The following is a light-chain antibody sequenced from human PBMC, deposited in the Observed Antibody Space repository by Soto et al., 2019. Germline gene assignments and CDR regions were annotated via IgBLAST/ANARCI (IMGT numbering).Light chain of an antibody. CDR3: QQYNNWPPYT. V-gene: IGKV3-15*01. Sequence: EILMTQSPATLSVSPGERATLSCRASQSVSSNLAWYQQKPGQAPRLLIYGASTRATGIPARFSGSGSGTEFTITISSLQSEDFAVYYCQQYNNWPPYTFGQGTTVDIK. J-gene: IGKJ2*01. CDR1: QSVSSN. CDR2: GAS.